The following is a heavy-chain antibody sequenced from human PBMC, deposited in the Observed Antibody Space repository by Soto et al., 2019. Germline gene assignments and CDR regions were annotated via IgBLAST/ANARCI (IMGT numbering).Heavy chain of an antibody. CDR3: ARGASIEAPGIWFDP. CDR1: GGSISSGNYY. CDR2: IYYSGST. V-gene: IGHV4-30-4*01. J-gene: IGHJ5*02. Sequence: QVQLQESGPGVVKPSQTLSLTCTVSGGSISSGNYYWSWIRQPPGKGLQWIGYIYYSGSTDYNPSLRSRVTISVDTSKNQQFSLKLSSVTAADTAVYYCARGASIEAPGIWFDPWGQGTLVTVSS. D-gene: IGHD6-6*01.